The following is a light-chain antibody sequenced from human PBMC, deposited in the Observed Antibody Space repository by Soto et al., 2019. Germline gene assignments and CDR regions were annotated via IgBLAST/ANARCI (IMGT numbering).Light chain of an antibody. CDR1: QSISSY. CDR2: AAS. CDR3: QQSYGTWT. Sequence: DIQITHSPSTLSASVVHRVTFTCRASQSISSYLNWHQQKAGKAPKLLIHAASNLESGVPSRFSGSGSGTDFTLTISSLQPEDFATYYCQQSYGTWTFGQGTKVDIK. V-gene: IGKV1-39*01. J-gene: IGKJ1*01.